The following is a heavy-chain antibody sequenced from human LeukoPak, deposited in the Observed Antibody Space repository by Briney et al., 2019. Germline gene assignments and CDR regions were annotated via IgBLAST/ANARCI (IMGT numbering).Heavy chain of an antibody. J-gene: IGHJ4*02. CDR3: ARDSAGYTAAATDY. V-gene: IGHV3-23*01. Sequence: TGGSLRLSCAASGFTFSSYAMSWVRQAPGKGLEWVSAISGSGGSTYYADSVKGRFTISRDNSKNTLYLQMNSLGVEDTAVYYCARDSAGYTAAATDYWGQGTLVTVSS. CDR1: GFTFSSYA. CDR2: ISGSGGST. D-gene: IGHD6-13*01.